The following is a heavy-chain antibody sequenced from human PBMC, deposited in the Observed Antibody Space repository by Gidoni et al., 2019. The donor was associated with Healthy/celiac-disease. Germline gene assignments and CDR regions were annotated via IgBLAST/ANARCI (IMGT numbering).Heavy chain of an antibody. V-gene: IGHV5-10-1*03. D-gene: IGHD2-15*01. Sequence: EVQLVQSGAEVKTPGESLRISCQGSGYSFTSYWISWVRQMPGKGLEWMGRIDPSDSYTNYSPSFQGHVTISADKSISTAYLQWSSLKASDTAMYYCARRYCSGGSCYSDDYWGQGTLVTVSS. CDR1: GYSFTSYW. CDR3: ARRYCSGGSCYSDDY. J-gene: IGHJ4*02. CDR2: IDPSDSYT.